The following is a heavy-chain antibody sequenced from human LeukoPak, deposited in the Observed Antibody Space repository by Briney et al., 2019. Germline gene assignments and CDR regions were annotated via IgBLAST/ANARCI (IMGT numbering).Heavy chain of an antibody. D-gene: IGHD2-15*01. CDR3: ARDRARTLGYCSGGSCPWMGY. Sequence: ASVTVSCKASGYTFTGYYMHWVRQAPGQGLEWMGWINPNSCGTNYAQKFQGRVTMTRDTSISTAYMELSRLRSDDTAVYYCARDRARTLGYCSGGSCPWMGYWGQGTLVTVSS. CDR1: GYTFTGYY. CDR2: INPNSCGT. J-gene: IGHJ4*02. V-gene: IGHV1-2*02.